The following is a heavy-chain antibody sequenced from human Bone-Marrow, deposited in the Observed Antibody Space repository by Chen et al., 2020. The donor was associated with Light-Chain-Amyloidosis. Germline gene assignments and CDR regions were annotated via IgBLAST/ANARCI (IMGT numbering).Heavy chain of an antibody. CDR3: ARRRDGYNFDY. V-gene: IGHV5-51*01. D-gene: IGHD5-12*01. CDR2: IYPDDSDA. J-gene: IGHJ4*02. CDR1: RYTFPTYW. Sequence: EVHLEQSGPAVKKPGEPLKISCTGSRYTFPTYWIGWVRQMPGKGLEWMGVIYPDDSDARYSPSFEGQVTISADKSITTAYLKWRSLKASDTAMYYCARRRDGYNFDYWGQGTLVTVSS.